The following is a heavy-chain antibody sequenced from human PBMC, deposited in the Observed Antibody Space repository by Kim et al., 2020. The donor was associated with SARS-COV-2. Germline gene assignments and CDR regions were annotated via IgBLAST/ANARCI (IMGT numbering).Heavy chain of an antibody. D-gene: IGHD3-22*01. CDR2: IYYSGST. CDR3: ARHYYYDSSGYYYFDY. Sequence: SETLSLTCTVSGGSISSYYWSWIRHPPGKGLEWIGYIYYSGSTNYNPSLKSRVTISVDTSKNQFSLKLSSVTAADTAVYYCARHYYYDSSGYYYFDYWGQGTLVTVSS. CDR1: GGSISSYY. V-gene: IGHV4-59*08. J-gene: IGHJ4*02.